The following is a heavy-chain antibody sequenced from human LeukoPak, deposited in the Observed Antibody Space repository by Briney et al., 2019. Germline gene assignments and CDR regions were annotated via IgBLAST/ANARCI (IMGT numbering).Heavy chain of an antibody. J-gene: IGHJ5*02. D-gene: IGHD5-18*01. CDR3: AREQLWLHWFDP. CDR1: GDTFTSYY. V-gene: IGHV1-46*01. CDR2: INPSGGST. Sequence: ASVKISCKASGDTFTSYYMHWVRQAPGQGLEWMGIINPSGGSTSYAQKFQGRVTMTRDMSTSTVYMELSSLRSEDTAVYYCAREQLWLHWFDPWGQGTLVTVSS.